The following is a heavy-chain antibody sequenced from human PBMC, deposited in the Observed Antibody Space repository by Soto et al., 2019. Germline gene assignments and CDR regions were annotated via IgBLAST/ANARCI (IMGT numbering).Heavy chain of an antibody. CDR1: GYTFTSYA. CDR2: INAGNGNT. D-gene: IGHD6-13*01. V-gene: IGHV1-3*01. Sequence: ASVKVSCKASGYTFTSYAMHWVRQAPGQRLEWMGWINAGNGNTKYSQKLQGRVTITRDTSANTAYMELSSLRSEDTAVYYCARGEMYSSSWYYFDYWGQGTLVTVSS. J-gene: IGHJ4*02. CDR3: ARGEMYSSSWYYFDY.